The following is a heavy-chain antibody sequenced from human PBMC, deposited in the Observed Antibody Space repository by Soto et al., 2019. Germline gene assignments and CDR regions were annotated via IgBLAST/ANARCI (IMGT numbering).Heavy chain of an antibody. J-gene: IGHJ6*02. CDR3: ARRYSYYYYGMDV. Sequence: QVQLQQWGAGLLKPSETLSLTCAVYGGSFSGYYWSWIRQPPGKGLEWIGEINHSGSTNYNPSLKSRVTISVDTSKNQFSLKLSSVTAADTAVYYCARRYSYYYYGMDVWGQGTTVTVSS. D-gene: IGHD1-1*01. CDR2: INHSGST. V-gene: IGHV4-34*01. CDR1: GGSFSGYY.